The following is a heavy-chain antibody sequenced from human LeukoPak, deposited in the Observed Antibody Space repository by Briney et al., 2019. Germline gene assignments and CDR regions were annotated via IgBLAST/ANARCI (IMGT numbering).Heavy chain of an antibody. V-gene: IGHV4-34*01. J-gene: IGHJ4*02. Sequence: SETLSLTCAVYGGSFSGYYWSWIRQPPGKGLEWIGEINHSGSTNYNPSLKSRVTISVDTSKNQSSLKLSSVTAADTAVYYCARASIAAAGIDYWGQGTLVTVSS. CDR2: INHSGST. CDR3: ARASIAAAGIDY. D-gene: IGHD6-13*01. CDR1: GGSFSGYY.